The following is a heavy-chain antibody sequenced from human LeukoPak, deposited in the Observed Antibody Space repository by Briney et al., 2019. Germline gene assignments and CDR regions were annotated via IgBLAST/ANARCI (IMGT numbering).Heavy chain of an antibody. J-gene: IGHJ6*04. V-gene: IGHV3-30*04. D-gene: IGHD6-13*01. Sequence: GGSLRLSCAASGFTFSSYAMHWVRQAPGKGLEWVAVISYDGSNKYYADSVKGRFTISRDNSKNTLYLQMNSLRAEDTAVYYCAKAHSGSYGMDVWGKGTTVTVSS. CDR1: GFTFSSYA. CDR3: AKAHSGSYGMDV. CDR2: ISYDGSNK.